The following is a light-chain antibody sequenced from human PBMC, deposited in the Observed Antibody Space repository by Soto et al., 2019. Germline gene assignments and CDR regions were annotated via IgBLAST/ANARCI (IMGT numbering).Light chain of an antibody. CDR3: QQYNSYPWT. J-gene: IGKJ1*01. CDR1: QSISSN. CDR2: AAS. V-gene: IGKV1-39*01. Sequence: DIQMTQSPSSLSASVGDRVTSTCRASQSISSNLNWYQQKPGKAPKLLIYAASSLQSGVPSRFSGGGSGTDFTLTISSLQPDDFATYYCQQYNSYPWTFGQGTKVDIK.